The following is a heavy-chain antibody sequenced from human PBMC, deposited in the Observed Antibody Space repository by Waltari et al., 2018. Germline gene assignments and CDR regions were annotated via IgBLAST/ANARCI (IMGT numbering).Heavy chain of an antibody. CDR2: ISGSGGST. CDR3: AKDYYSSLSGLSDH. D-gene: IGHD2-2*01. J-gene: IGHJ4*02. V-gene: IGHV3-23*04. CDR1: GFTFSSYA. Sequence: EVQLVESGGGLVQPGGSLRLSCAASGFTFSSYAMSWVRPAPGKGLEWVSAISGSGGSTYYADSVKGRFTISRDNAKNFLYLQMNSLRVEDMALYYCAKDYYSSLSGLSDHWGQGTLVTVSS.